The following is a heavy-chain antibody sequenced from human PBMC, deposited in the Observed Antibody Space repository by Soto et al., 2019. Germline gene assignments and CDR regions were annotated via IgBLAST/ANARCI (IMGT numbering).Heavy chain of an antibody. V-gene: IGHV4-59*01. CDR3: AREKTPMSPQYFYYGMDV. CDR2: VYSGGGT. D-gene: IGHD3-9*01. CDR1: GGSLRGYS. Sequence: PSETLSLTCTVSGGSLRGYSWSWIRQSPGKGLEWIGYVYSGGGTNYSPSFMGRVTISVDTTDNQFSLKLNSVTAADTAVYYCAREKTPMSPQYFYYGMDVWGQGTKVTVSS. J-gene: IGHJ6*02.